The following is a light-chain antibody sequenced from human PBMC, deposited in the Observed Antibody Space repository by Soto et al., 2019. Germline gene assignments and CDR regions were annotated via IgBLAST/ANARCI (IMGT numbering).Light chain of an antibody. Sequence: AIRMTQSPSSLSSSTVDRFXXTCRASQGISSYLAWYQQKPGKAPKLLIYAASTLQSGVPSRFSGSGSGTDFTLTISCLQSEDFATYYCQQYYSYPPFFGPGTKVDI. J-gene: IGKJ3*01. CDR1: QGISSY. CDR3: QQYYSYPPF. CDR2: AAS. V-gene: IGKV1-8*01.